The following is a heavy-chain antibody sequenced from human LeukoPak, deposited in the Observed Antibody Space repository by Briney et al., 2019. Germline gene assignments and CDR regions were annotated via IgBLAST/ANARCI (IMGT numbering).Heavy chain of an antibody. CDR3: TTDTVWSGNDY. V-gene: IGHV3-15*01. CDR1: GFTFSDAW. Sequence: GGSLRLSCAASGFTFSDAWMSWVRQAPGKGLEWVGRIKSKTDGGTTDYAAPVKGRFTISRDDSKNTLYLQMNSLKTEDTAVYYCTTDTVWSGNDYWGQGTLVTVSS. D-gene: IGHD3-3*01. CDR2: IKSKTDGGTT. J-gene: IGHJ4*02.